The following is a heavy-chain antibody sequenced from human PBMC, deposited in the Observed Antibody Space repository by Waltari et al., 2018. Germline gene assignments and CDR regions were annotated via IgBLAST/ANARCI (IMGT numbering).Heavy chain of an antibody. CDR1: GSTFGWHI. V-gene: IGHV3-48*04. CDR3: VRSLYINYGREGFEE. D-gene: IGHD3-16*01. Sequence: EEVGGYLVQPGGSLRWSLGGPGSTFGWHILNWVRQTPGKGLGWLSQLSPAAYAKLDAASVKGRFTISRDSAKSVFLEMSRLRAEDRGVYYCVRSLYINYGREGFEEWGPGTMVTVSS. CDR2: LSPAAYAK. J-gene: IGHJ3*01.